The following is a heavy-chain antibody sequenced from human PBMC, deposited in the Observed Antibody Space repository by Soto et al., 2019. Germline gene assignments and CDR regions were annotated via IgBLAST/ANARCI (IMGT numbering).Heavy chain of an antibody. CDR3: ARDFGDAWEYAFDT. CDR1: GGSISSYY. J-gene: IGHJ6*02. V-gene: IGHV4-59*01. CDR2: IYYSGST. Sequence: SETLSLTCTVSGGSISSYYWSWIRQPPGKGLEWIGYIYYSGSTNYNPSLKSRVTISVDTSKNQFSLKLSSVTAADTAVYYCARDFGDAWEYAFDTRAQGKTVTFSS. D-gene: IGHD2-21*02.